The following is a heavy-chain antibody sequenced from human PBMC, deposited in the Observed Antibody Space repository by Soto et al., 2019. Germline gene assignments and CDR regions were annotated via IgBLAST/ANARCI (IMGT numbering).Heavy chain of an antibody. J-gene: IGHJ5*02. Sequence: SVKVSCKASGGTFSTYTFSWVRQAPGQGLEWMGRIIPIFGTPYYAQKFQGRVTITADKSTSTVYMELSSLGSDDTAVYFCARGLECRGYCLDKPTWFGPWGQGTLVTVSS. CDR2: IIPIFGTP. V-gene: IGHV1-69*06. CDR3: ARGLECRGYCLDKPTWFGP. CDR1: GGTFSTYT. D-gene: IGHD2-15*01.